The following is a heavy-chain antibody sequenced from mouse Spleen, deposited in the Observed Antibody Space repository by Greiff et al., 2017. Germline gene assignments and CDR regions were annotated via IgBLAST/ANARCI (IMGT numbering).Heavy chain of an antibody. CDR1: GYTFTSYW. D-gene: IGHD1-1*01. J-gene: IGHJ2*01. CDR3: ARSNRDYGSSYDY. Sequence: VQLQQSGAELAKPGASVKMSCKASGYTFTSYWMHWVKQRPGQGLEWIGYINPSTGYTEYNQKFKDKATLTADKSSSTAYMQLSSLTSEDSAVYYCARSNRDYGSSYDYWGQGTTLTVSS. V-gene: IGHV1-7*01. CDR2: INPSTGYT.